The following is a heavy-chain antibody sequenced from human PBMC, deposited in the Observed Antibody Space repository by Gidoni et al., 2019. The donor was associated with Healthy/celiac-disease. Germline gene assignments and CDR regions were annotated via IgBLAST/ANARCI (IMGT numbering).Heavy chain of an antibody. J-gene: IGHJ4*02. CDR1: GFTFSSYA. Sequence: EVQLLVSGGGLVQPGGSLRLSCAASGFTFSSYAMSWVRQAPGKGLEWVSAISGSGGSKYYADAVKGRFTISRDNSKNKLYLQMNSLRAEETAVYYCAKVAGSYRHVFFDYWGQGTLVTVSS. CDR2: ISGSGGSK. V-gene: IGHV3-23*01. D-gene: IGHD3-16*02. CDR3: AKVAGSYRHVFFDY.